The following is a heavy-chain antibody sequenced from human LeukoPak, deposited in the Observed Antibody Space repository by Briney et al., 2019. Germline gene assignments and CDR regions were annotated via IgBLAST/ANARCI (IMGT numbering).Heavy chain of an antibody. V-gene: IGHV4-38-2*02. Sequence: SETLSLTCTVSGYSTSSGYYWGWIRQPPGKGLEWIGSIYHSGSTNYNPSLKSRVTISVDTSKNQFPLKLSSVTAADTAVYYCARASGGIQLWDYWGQGTLVTVSS. J-gene: IGHJ4*02. CDR3: ARASGGIQLWDY. CDR1: GYSTSSGYY. CDR2: IYHSGST. D-gene: IGHD5-18*01.